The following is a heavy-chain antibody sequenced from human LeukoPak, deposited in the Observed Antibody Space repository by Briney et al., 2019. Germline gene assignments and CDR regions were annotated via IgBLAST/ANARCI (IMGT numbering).Heavy chain of an antibody. D-gene: IGHD5-24*01. V-gene: IGHV1-18*01. CDR3: ARDLRGTPRWSSTPGDY. J-gene: IGHJ4*02. Sequence: ASVKVSCKASGYTFTSYGISWVRQAPGQGLEWMGWISAYNGNTNCAQKLQGRVTMTTDTSTSTAYMELRSLRSDDTAVYYCARDLRGTPRWSSTPGDYWGQGTLVTVSS. CDR1: GYTFTSYG. CDR2: ISAYNGNT.